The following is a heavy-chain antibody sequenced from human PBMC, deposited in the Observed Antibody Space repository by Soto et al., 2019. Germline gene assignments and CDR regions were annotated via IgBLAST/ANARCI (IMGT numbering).Heavy chain of an antibody. CDR3: ARVGVRYDILTGYDDTFFDY. V-gene: IGHV4-59*01. D-gene: IGHD3-9*01. CDR2: IYYSGST. CDR1: GGSISSYY. Sequence: PSETLSLTCTVSGGSISSYYWSWIRQPPGKGLEWIGYIYYSGSTNYNPSLKSRVTISVDTSKNQFSLKLSSVTAADTAVYYCARVGVRYDILTGYDDTFFDYWGQGTLVTVSS. J-gene: IGHJ4*02.